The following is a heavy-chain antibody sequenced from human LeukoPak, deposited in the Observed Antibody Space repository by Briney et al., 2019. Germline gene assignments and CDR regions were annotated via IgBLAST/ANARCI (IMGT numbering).Heavy chain of an antibody. CDR3: AKETPNTGWFDP. J-gene: IGHJ5*02. Sequence: GASVKVSCKASGYTFNTNYIHWVRQAPGQGLEWIGVINPSGDGTSYPQKFQGRVTLARDTSTSTIYMELSSLRSEDTAIYYRAKETPNTGWFDPWGQGTLVTVSS. CDR2: INPSGDGT. D-gene: IGHD1-14*01. V-gene: IGHV1-46*02. CDR1: GYTFNTNY.